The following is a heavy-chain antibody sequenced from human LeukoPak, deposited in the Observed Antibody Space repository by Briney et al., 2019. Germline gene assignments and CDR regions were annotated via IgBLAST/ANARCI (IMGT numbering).Heavy chain of an antibody. V-gene: IGHV1-2*02. D-gene: IGHD3-3*01. CDR2: INPNSGGT. J-gene: IGHJ5*02. CDR3: ARGRVFDFWSGYLEIDP. CDR1: GYTFTGYY. Sequence: ASVKVSCKASGYTFTGYYMHWVRQAPGQGLEWMGWINPNSGGTNYAQKFQGRVTMTRDTSISTAYMELSRLRSDDTAVYYCARGRVFDFWSGYLEIDPWGQGTLVTVSS.